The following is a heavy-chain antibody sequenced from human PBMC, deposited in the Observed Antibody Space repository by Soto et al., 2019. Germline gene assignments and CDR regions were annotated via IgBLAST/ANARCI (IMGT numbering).Heavy chain of an antibody. J-gene: IGHJ6*02. CDR3: AKGAYDVWSGYEHYYYYYGMDV. Sequence: PGGSLRLSCAASGFTFSSYAMSWVRQAPGKGLEWVSAISGSGGSTYYADSVKGRFTISRDNSKNTLYLQMNSLRTEDTALYYCAKGAYDVWSGYEHYYYYYGMDVWGQGTTVTVSS. D-gene: IGHD3-3*01. CDR1: GFTFSSYA. V-gene: IGHV3-23*01. CDR2: ISGSGGST.